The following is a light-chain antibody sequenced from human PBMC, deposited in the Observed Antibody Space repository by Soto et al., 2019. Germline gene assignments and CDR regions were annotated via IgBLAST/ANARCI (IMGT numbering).Light chain of an antibody. Sequence: DIQVTQSTPTLSASVGDRVTITCQASQTISTWMAWYKQKPGKAPKRLVYDASTLQSGVASRFSGSGSGTEFTLIISGLQPDDSATYYCQQYTNTNNPWMFGQGTKVDIK. V-gene: IGKV1-5*01. CDR3: QQYTNTNNPWM. CDR1: QTISTW. CDR2: DAS. J-gene: IGKJ1*01.